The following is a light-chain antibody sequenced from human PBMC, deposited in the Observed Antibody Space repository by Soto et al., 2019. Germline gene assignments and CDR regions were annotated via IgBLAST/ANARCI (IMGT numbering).Light chain of an antibody. CDR3: LQRSNWPLT. CDR1: QSVSNY. V-gene: IGKV3-11*01. CDR2: VAS. J-gene: IGKJ4*01. Sequence: EIVLTQSPATLSLSPGERATLSCRASQSVSNYFAWYQQKLGQAPRLLIYVASNRATGVPARFSGIGSGTDFALTFSSLEPEDFAVYYCLQRSNWPLTFGGGTKVDIK.